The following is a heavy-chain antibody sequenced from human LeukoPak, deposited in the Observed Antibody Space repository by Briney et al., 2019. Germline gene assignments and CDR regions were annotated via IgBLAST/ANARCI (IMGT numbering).Heavy chain of an antibody. V-gene: IGHV3-49*04. CDR3: TRYDMPDDAFDI. D-gene: IGHD3-22*01. Sequence: GRSLRLSCTASGFTFGDYAMSWVRQAPGKGLEWVGFIRSKAYGGTTEYAASVKGRFTISRDDSKSIAYLQMNSLKTEDTAVYYCTRYDMPDDAFDIWGQGTMVTVSS. J-gene: IGHJ3*02. CDR1: GFTFGDYA. CDR2: IRSKAYGGTT.